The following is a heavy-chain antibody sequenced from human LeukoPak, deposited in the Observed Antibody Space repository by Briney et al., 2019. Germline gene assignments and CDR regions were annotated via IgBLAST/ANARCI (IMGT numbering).Heavy chain of an antibody. Sequence: SETLSLTCAVYGGSFSGYYWSWIRQPPGKGLEWIWEINHSGSTNYNPSLKSRVTTSVDTSKNQFSLKLSSVTAADTAVYYCARAGRTTVTLPFDYWGQGTLVTVSS. D-gene: IGHD4-17*01. CDR2: INHSGST. CDR1: GGSFSGYY. CDR3: ARAGRTTVTLPFDY. J-gene: IGHJ4*02. V-gene: IGHV4-34*01.